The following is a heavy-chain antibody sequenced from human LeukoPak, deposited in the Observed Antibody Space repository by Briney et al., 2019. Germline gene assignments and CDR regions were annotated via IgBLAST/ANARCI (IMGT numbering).Heavy chain of an antibody. CDR1: GFTLSDYY. CDR3: ARVPPTNLYYFDY. V-gene: IGHV3-11*06. J-gene: IGHJ4*02. Sequence: GGSLRLSCAASGFTLSDYYMSWIRQAPGKGLEWVSYISSSSSYTNYADSVKGRFTISRDNAKDSLYLQMNSLRAEDTAVYYCARVPPTNLYYFDYWGQGTLVTVSS. CDR2: ISSSSSYT.